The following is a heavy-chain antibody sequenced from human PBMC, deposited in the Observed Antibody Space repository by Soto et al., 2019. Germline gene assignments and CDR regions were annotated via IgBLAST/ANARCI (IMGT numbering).Heavy chain of an antibody. V-gene: IGHV1-69*01. J-gene: IGHJ4*02. CDR2: IIPIFGTA. D-gene: IGHD6-19*01. CDR1: GGTFSSYA. CDR3: ARRSSGWLPTGGY. Sequence: QVQLVQSGAEVKKPGSSVKVSCKASGGTFSSYAISWVRQAPGQGLEWMGGIIPIFGTANYAQKFQGRVTITTDESTSKAYRELSSLRSEDTAVYYCARRSSGWLPTGGYWGQGTLVTVSS.